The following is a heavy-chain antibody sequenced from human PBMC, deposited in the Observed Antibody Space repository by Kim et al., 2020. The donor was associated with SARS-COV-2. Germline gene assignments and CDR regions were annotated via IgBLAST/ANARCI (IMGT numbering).Heavy chain of an antibody. CDR1: GFTFSNYA. CDR3: VTRNYYNSGSYYEGAPFDF. CDR2: ISSDGGST. J-gene: IGHJ4*02. Sequence: GGSLRLSCSASGFTFSNYAMHWVRQAPGKGLEYVSAISSDGGSTYYADSVKGRFTISRDNSKNMLYVQMSSLRVEDTAIYYCVTRNYYNSGSYYEGAPFDFWGQRTLFTVSS. V-gene: IGHV3-64*05. D-gene: IGHD3-10*01.